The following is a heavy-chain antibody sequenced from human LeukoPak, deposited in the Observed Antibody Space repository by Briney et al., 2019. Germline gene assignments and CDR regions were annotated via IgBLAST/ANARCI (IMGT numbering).Heavy chain of an antibody. CDR2: IIPNFGTA. J-gene: IGHJ6*02. D-gene: IGHD6-19*01. CDR3: ARDQRQWLGNYYYYYGMDV. V-gene: IGHV1-69*13. Sequence: SVKVSCKASGGTFSSYAISWVRQAPGQGLEWMGGIIPNFGTANYAQKFQGRVTITADESTSTAYMELSSLRSEDTAVYYCARDQRQWLGNYYYYYGMDVWGQGTTVTVSS. CDR1: GGTFSSYA.